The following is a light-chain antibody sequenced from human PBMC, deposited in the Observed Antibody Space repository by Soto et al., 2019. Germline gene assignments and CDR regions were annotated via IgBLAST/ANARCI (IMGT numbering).Light chain of an antibody. Sequence: SVLTQPHSASGTPGQRVTISCSGSSSNIGNFYVHWYQQLPGTAPKLLIYKNNQRPLGVPDRFSGSKSGTSASPAISGPRSEYEADYYCAAWDDSLSGPGVFGGGTQLTVL. V-gene: IGLV1-47*01. CDR3: AAWDDSLSGPGV. CDR1: SSNIGNFY. CDR2: KNN. J-gene: IGLJ7*01.